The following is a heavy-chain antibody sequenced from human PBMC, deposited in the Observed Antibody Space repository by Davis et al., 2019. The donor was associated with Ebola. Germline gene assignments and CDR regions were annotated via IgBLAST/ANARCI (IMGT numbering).Heavy chain of an antibody. V-gene: IGHV3-30*18. J-gene: IGHJ4*02. CDR3: AKVGGSYSPDADY. Sequence: PGGSLRLSCAASGFTFSSYGMHWVRQAPGKGLEWVAVISYDGSNKYYADSVKGRFTISRDNSKNTLYLQMNSLRAEDTAVYYCAKVGGSYSPDADYWGQGTLVTVSS. CDR1: GFTFSSYG. D-gene: IGHD1-26*01. CDR2: ISYDGSNK.